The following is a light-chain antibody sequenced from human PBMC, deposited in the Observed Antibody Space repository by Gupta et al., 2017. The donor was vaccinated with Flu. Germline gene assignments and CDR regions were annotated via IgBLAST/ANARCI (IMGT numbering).Light chain of an antibody. CDR2: AAS. CDR1: QSISSY. V-gene: IGKV1-39*01. Sequence: DIQMTQSPSSLSASVGDRVTITCRASQSISSYLNWHQQKPGKAPQLLIYAASSLQSGDPLSFSGCGSGLDFTISISRIQHDDFATYYWHRSYSNPYTFGQGTKLEIK. J-gene: IGKJ2*01. CDR3: HRSYSNPYT.